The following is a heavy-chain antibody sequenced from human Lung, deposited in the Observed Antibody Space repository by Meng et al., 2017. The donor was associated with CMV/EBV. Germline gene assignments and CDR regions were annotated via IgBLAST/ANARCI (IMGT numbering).Heavy chain of an antibody. Sequence: QVLLVQSGAEVKKPGASVKVSCKASGYTFTNYNINWVRQATGQGLEWMGWMNPNTGNTGYGQKFQGRITMTRNTAISTAYMELSSLTSEGTAVYFCARGLRRPSSAIDFDYWGQGTLVTVSS. CDR1: GYTFTNYN. J-gene: IGHJ4*02. D-gene: IGHD2-2*01. CDR3: ARGLRRPSSAIDFDY. V-gene: IGHV1-8*01. CDR2: MNPNTGNT.